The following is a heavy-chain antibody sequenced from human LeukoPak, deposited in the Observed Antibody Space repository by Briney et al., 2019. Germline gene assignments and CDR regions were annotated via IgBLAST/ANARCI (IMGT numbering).Heavy chain of an antibody. CDR2: ISGSGGST. CDR1: GFTFSGYA. Sequence: GGSLRLSCAASGFTFSGYAMSWVRQAPGKGLEWVSAISGSGGSTYYADSVKGRFTISRDNSKNTLYLQMNSLRAEDTAVYYCAKDFWSGYYSPGNWFDPWGQGTLVTVSS. CDR3: AKDFWSGYYSPGNWFDP. D-gene: IGHD3-3*01. V-gene: IGHV3-23*01. J-gene: IGHJ5*02.